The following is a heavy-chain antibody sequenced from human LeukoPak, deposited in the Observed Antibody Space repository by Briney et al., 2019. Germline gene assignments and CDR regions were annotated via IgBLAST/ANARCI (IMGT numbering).Heavy chain of an antibody. V-gene: IGHV3-21*01. J-gene: IGHJ4*02. Sequence: PGGSLRLSCAASGFTFSSYSMNWVRQAPGKGLEWVSSISSSSSYTYYADSVKGRFTISRDNAKNSLYLQMNSLRAEDTAVYYCARDPYGSGSAPVFDYWGQGTLVTVSS. D-gene: IGHD3-10*01. CDR3: ARDPYGSGSAPVFDY. CDR2: ISSSSSYT. CDR1: GFTFSSYS.